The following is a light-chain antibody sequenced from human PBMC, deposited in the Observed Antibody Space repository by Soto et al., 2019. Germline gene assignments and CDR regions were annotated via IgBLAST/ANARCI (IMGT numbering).Light chain of an antibody. Sequence: QSVLTQPPSASGSPGQSVTISCTGTSSDVGGYNYVSWYQQHPGRAPKLMIYEVSKRPSGVPDRFSGSKSGNTASLTVSGLQPEDEADYYCSSYAGSSNLGVFSGGTKLTVL. CDR2: EVS. J-gene: IGLJ2*01. V-gene: IGLV2-8*01. CDR1: SSDVGGYNY. CDR3: SSYAGSSNLGV.